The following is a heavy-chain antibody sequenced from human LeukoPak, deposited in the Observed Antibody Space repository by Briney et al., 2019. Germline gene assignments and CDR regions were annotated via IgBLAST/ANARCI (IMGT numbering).Heavy chain of an antibody. D-gene: IGHD1-26*01. CDR3: ASEGGGATGTPLGFDY. J-gene: IGHJ4*02. Sequence: ASVKVSCKASGYTFTSYGISWVRQAPGQGLEWMGWISAYNGNTNYAQKLQGRVTMTTDTSTSTAYMELRSLRSDDTAVYYCASEGGGATGTPLGFDYWGQGTLVTVSS. V-gene: IGHV1-18*01. CDR2: ISAYNGNT. CDR1: GYTFTSYG.